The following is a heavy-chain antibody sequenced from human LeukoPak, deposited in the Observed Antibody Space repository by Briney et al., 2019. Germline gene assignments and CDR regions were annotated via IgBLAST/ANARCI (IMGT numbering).Heavy chain of an antibody. CDR3: ARADYFYGGMDV. Sequence: ASVKVSCKASGYTFTGYGISWVRQAPGQGLEWMGWINPNSGGTNYAQKFQGRVTMTRDTSISTAYMKLSRLRSDDTAVYYCARADYFYGGMDVWGQGTTVTVSS. CDR1: GYTFTGYG. V-gene: IGHV1-2*02. J-gene: IGHJ6*02. CDR2: INPNSGGT.